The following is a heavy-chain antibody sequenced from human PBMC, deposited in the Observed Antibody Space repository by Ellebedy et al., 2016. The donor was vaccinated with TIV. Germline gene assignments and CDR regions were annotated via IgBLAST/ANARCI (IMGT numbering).Heavy chain of an antibody. V-gene: IGHV1-3*04. J-gene: IGHJ4*02. CDR1: GYSFTSYP. CDR2: INTVNDNT. Sequence: AASVKVSCKSSGYSFTSYPTHWVRQAPGQSLEWMGWINTVNDNTRHLQKFEGRVTMTRNTSTSTAYMELTSLTSEDTAIYYCARARGFSYFDFWGQGTLVTVSS. CDR3: ARARGFSYFDF.